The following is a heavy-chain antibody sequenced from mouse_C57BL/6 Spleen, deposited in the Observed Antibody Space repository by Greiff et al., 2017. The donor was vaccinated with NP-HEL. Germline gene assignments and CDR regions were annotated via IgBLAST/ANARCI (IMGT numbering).Heavy chain of an antibody. CDR3: ARRYYGSLYYAMDY. D-gene: IGHD1-1*01. V-gene: IGHV5-17*01. CDR1: GFTFSDYG. J-gene: IGHJ4*01. Sequence: EVKLVESGGGLVKPGGSLKLSCAASGFTFSDYGMHWVRQAPEKGLEWVAYISSGSSTIYYADTVKGRFPISRDNAKNTLFLQMTSLRSEDTAMYYCARRYYGSLYYAMDYWGQGTSVTVSS. CDR2: ISSGSSTI.